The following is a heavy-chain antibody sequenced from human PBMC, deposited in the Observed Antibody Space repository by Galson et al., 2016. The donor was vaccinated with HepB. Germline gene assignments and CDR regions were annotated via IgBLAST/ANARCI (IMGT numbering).Heavy chain of an antibody. Sequence: SETLSLTCTVSGGSISGYYWSWIRQPPGKGLEWIGYIYYSGSVNYNPSLKSRVTISVDTSKNQFSLKLSYVTAADTAVYYCARDHAVWVGESNSYYGMDVWGQGTTVTVSS. CDR3: ARDHAVWVGESNSYYGMDV. CDR2: IYYSGSV. J-gene: IGHJ6*02. D-gene: IGHD3-10*01. CDR1: GGSISGYY. V-gene: IGHV4-59*01.